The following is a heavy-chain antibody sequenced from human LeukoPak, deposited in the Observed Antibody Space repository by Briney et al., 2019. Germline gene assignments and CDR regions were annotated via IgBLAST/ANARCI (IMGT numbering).Heavy chain of an antibody. CDR3: AREWGVIAALDY. D-gene: IGHD6-13*01. CDR2: IYYSGST. Sequence: TLSLTCTVSGGSISSGDYYWSWVRQPPGTGLEWIGYIYYSGSTYYNPSLKSRVTISVDTSKNQFSLKLSSVTAADTAVYYCAREWGVIAALDYWGQGTLVTVSS. J-gene: IGHJ4*02. CDR1: GGSISSGDYY. V-gene: IGHV4-30-4*08.